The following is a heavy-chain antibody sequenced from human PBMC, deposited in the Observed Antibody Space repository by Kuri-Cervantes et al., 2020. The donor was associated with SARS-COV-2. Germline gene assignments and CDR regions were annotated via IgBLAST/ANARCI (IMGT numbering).Heavy chain of an antibody. D-gene: IGHD5-24*01. CDR3: ASPGGWLQPDRLFDR. CDR2: IYHSGST. Sequence: SETLSLTCTVSGYSISSGYYWGWIRQPPGRGLEWIGSIYHSGSTYYNTSLKSRVTISVDTYKNQFSLKLSSVTAADTAVYYCASPGGWLQPDRLFDRWGQGTLVTVSS. V-gene: IGHV4-38-2*02. J-gene: IGHJ4*02. CDR1: GYSISSGYY.